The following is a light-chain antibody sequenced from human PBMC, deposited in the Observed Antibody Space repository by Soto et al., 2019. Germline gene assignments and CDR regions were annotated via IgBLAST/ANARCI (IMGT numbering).Light chain of an antibody. Sequence: DIQMTQSPSTLSASVGDRVTITCLASQSISSWLAWYQQKPGKAPKLLIYDASSLESGVPSRFSGSGSGTDFTLTISGLQPEDLATYYCQSYNTARPNFGQGTRREIK. J-gene: IGKJ5*01. CDR1: QSISSW. CDR2: DAS. CDR3: QSYNTARPN. V-gene: IGKV1-5*01.